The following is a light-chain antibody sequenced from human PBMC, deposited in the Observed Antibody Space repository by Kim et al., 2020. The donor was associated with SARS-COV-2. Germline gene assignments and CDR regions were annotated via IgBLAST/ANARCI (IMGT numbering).Light chain of an antibody. CDR1: NSNIGSDD. CDR3: GTWEGSLSIGV. V-gene: IGLV1-51*01. Sequence: QSVLTQPPSVSAAPGQKVTISCSGSNSNIGSDDVSWYQQFPGTAPKLLIYDNDKRPSGIPDRFSGSKSGTSATLGITGLQTGDEADYFCGTWEGSLSIGVFGGGTQLTVL. J-gene: IGLJ2*01. CDR2: DND.